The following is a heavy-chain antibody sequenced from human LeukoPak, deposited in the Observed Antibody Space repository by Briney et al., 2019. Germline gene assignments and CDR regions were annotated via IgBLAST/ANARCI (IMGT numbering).Heavy chain of an antibody. CDR3: AKGSHQMGVSYFDY. D-gene: IGHD3-16*01. J-gene: IGHJ4*02. V-gene: IGHV3-23*01. CDR1: GFTFSSYA. Sequence: GGSLRLSCAASGFTFSSYAMSWVRQAPGKGLEWVSAISGSGGSTYYADSVKGRFTISRDNSKNTLYLQMNSLRAEDTAVYCCAKGSHQMGVSYFDYWGQGTLVTVSS. CDR2: ISGSGGST.